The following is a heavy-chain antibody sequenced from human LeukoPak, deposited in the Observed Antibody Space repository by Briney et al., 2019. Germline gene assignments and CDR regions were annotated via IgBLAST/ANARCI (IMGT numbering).Heavy chain of an antibody. CDR3: ARAMVRGVITEPSY. D-gene: IGHD3-10*01. J-gene: IGHJ4*02. Sequence: ASVKVSCKASGYTFTSYDINWVRQATGQGLEWMGWVNPNSGNTGYAQKFQGRVTMTRNTSISTAYMELSSLRSDDTAVYYCARAMVRGVITEPSYWGQGTLVTVSS. V-gene: IGHV1-8*01. CDR2: VNPNSGNT. CDR1: GYTFTSYD.